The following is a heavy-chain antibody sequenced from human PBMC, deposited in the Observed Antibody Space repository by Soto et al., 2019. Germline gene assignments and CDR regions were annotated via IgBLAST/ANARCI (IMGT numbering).Heavy chain of an antibody. D-gene: IGHD6-19*01. V-gene: IGHV4-39*01. J-gene: IGHJ5*02. Sequence: SGTLSLTCSVSGGSINSSSYFWGWVRQPPGRGLEWIGSIYYSGSTYYNPSLRSRVTISVDTSKNQFSLKLSSVTAADTAVFYCARHYSSGSRNWFDPWGQGTMVTVYS. CDR2: IYYSGST. CDR3: ARHYSSGSRNWFDP. CDR1: GGSINSSSYF.